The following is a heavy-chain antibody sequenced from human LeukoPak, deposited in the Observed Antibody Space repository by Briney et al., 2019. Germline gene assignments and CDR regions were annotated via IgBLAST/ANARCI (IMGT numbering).Heavy chain of an antibody. CDR3: ARSKVPAAMDY. Sequence: SETLSLTCTVSGGSISSYYWSWIRQPAGKGLEWIGRIYTSGSTYYNPSLKSRVTISVDTSKNQFSLKLSSVTAADTAVYYCARSKVPAAMDYWGQGTLVTVSS. J-gene: IGHJ4*02. CDR2: IYTSGST. V-gene: IGHV4-4*07. CDR1: GGSISSYY. D-gene: IGHD2-2*01.